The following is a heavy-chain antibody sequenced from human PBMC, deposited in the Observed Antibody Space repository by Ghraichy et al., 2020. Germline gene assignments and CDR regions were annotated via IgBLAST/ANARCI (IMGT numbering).Heavy chain of an antibody. Sequence: ASVKVSCKASGYTFTSYDINWVRQATGQGLEWMGWMNPNSGNTGYAQKFQGRVTMTRNTSISTAYMELSSLRSEDTAVYYCARGGDYYDTLPPDYWGQGTLVTVSS. CDR3: ARGGDYYDTLPPDY. J-gene: IGHJ4*02. V-gene: IGHV1-8*01. CDR1: GYTFTSYD. CDR2: MNPNSGNT. D-gene: IGHD3-22*01.